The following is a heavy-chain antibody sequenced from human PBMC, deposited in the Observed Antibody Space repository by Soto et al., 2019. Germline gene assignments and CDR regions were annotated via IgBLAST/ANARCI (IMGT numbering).Heavy chain of an antibody. J-gene: IGHJ6*02. Sequence: QVQLVQSGAEVKKPGASVKVSCKVSGYTLTELSMHWVRQAPGKGLEWMGGFDPEDGETIYAQKFQGRVTMTEDTSTGTAYMELRSLRSEVTAVYYCATDPRNNYYYYDCMDVWAQGTTVTVSS. CDR1: GYTLTELS. V-gene: IGHV1-24*01. CDR3: ATDPRNNYYYYDCMDV. CDR2: FDPEDGET.